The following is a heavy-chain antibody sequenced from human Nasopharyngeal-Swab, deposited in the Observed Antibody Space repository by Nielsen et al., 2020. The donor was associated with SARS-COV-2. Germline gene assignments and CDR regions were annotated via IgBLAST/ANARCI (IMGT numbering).Heavy chain of an antibody. V-gene: IGHV3-9*01. CDR1: GFTFDDYA. CDR3: AKLGAQGAVADHFDS. D-gene: IGHD6-19*01. Sequence: GGSLRLSCAASGFTFDDYAMHWVRQAPGKGLEWVSGITWNSGGIGYADSVKGRFTIPRDNAKNSLYLQMNSLRPEDTALYYCAKLGAQGAVADHFDSWGQGTLVTVSS. CDR2: ITWNSGGI. J-gene: IGHJ4*02.